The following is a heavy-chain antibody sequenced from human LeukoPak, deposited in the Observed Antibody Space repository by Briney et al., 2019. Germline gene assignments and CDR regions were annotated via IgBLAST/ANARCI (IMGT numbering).Heavy chain of an antibody. D-gene: IGHD3-22*01. Sequence: PSETLSLTCTVSGGSISSGDYYWSWIRQPPGKGLEWIGYIYYSGSTYYNPSLKSRVTISVDTSKSQFSLKLSSVTAADTAVYYCARFCRDYDSSGYYTFDYWGQGTLVTVSS. CDR3: ARFCRDYDSSGYYTFDY. CDR2: IYYSGST. CDR1: GGSISSGDYY. J-gene: IGHJ4*02. V-gene: IGHV4-30-4*08.